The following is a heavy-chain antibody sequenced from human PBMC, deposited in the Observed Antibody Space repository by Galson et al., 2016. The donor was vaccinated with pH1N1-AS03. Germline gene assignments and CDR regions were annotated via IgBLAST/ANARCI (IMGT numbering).Heavy chain of an antibody. CDR1: GYSFTNYW. CDR3: ARLTLSSGWPCDY. D-gene: IGHD6-19*01. V-gene: IGHV5-51*01. Sequence: QSGAEVKKPGESLKISRQGSGYSFTNYWIGWVRQMPGKGLEWMGIIYLDDSDTRYSPSFQGQVTLSADKSISTAYLQWSILKASDTAMYYCARLTLSSGWPCDYWGQGTLVTVSS. CDR2: IYLDDSDT. J-gene: IGHJ4*01.